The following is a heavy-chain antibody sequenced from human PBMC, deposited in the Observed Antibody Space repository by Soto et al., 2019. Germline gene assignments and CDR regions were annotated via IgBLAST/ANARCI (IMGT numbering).Heavy chain of an antibody. V-gene: IGHV1-18*01. CDR2: ISAYNGNT. J-gene: IGHJ4*02. CDR3: AREPPYFGSAGSDYDYVDY. CDR1: GYTFASYG. Sequence: GASVKVSCKASGYTFASYGISFVRQAPGQGLARMGWISAYNGNTNYAQNFQGRVAMTTDTSTSTSYMDLRSLRSDDTAVYYCAREPPYFGSAGSDYDYVDYWGQGTLVTVSS. D-gene: IGHD3-10*01.